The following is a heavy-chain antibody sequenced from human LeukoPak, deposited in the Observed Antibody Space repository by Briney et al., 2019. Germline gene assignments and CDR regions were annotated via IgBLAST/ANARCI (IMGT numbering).Heavy chain of an antibody. CDR1: GFTFNNYA. Sequence: GGSLRLSCAASGFTFNNYAMNWVRQAPGRGLEWVSSISGGGETTYYADSAKGRFTISRDNPQNTLYLQMNSLRAEDTAVYYCARDYADYVGYFFFDYWGQGTPVTVSS. CDR3: ARDYADYVGYFFFDY. V-gene: IGHV3-23*01. CDR2: ISGGGETT. J-gene: IGHJ4*02. D-gene: IGHD4-17*01.